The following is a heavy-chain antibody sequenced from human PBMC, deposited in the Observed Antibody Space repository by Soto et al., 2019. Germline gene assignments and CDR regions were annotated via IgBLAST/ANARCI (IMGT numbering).Heavy chain of an antibody. D-gene: IGHD3-9*01. CDR2: INPNSGGT. V-gene: IGHV1-2*04. J-gene: IGHJ5*02. CDR3: ARGPLLRYFDWLRPSNWFDP. Sequence: ASVKVSCKASGYTFTGYYMHWVRQAPGQGLEWMGWINPNSGGTNYAQKFQGWVTMTRDTSISTAYMELSRLRSDDTAVYYCARGPLLRYFDWLRPSNWFDPWGQGTLVTVSS. CDR1: GYTFTGYY.